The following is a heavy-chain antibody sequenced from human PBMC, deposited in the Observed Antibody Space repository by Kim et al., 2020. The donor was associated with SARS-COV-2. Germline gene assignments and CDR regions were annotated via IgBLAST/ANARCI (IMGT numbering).Heavy chain of an antibody. CDR2: ISGFIGNA. Sequence: ASVKVSCKASGYTFTSHGISWVRQAPGQGLEWMGWISGFIGNAKYEQKFQGRVTLTTDPSTSTAYMELRSLRSDDTAVYYFSRVRTVRFHFYYMDVWGKG. J-gene: IGHJ6*03. D-gene: IGHD2-21*01. CDR3: SRVRTVRFHFYYMDV. CDR1: GYTFTSHG. V-gene: IGHV1-18*01.